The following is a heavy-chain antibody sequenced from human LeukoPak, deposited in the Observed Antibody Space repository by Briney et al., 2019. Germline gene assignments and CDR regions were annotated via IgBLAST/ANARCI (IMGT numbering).Heavy chain of an antibody. CDR1: GFTFSSYT. V-gene: IGHV3-30*04. Sequence: GGSLRLSCAASGFTFSSYTMHWVRQAPGKGLEWVAVISYDGSNKYYADSVKGRFTISRDNSKNTLSLQMNSLRPEDTAIYYCAKDLTTVTSQGDYWGQGTLVTVSS. CDR3: AKDLTTVTSQGDY. CDR2: ISYDGSNK. J-gene: IGHJ4*02. D-gene: IGHD4-17*01.